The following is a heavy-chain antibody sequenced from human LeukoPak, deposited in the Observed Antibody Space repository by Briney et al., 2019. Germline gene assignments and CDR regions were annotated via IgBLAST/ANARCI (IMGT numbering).Heavy chain of an antibody. Sequence: QPGGSLRLSCAASGFTFSSYEMNWVRQAPGKGLEWVSYISSSGRSINYADSVRGRFTISRDNGKNSLYLQMNSLRAEDTAVCYCARDRGYAGNWFDPWGQGTLVTVSS. D-gene: IGHD6-25*01. CDR2: ISSSGRSI. V-gene: IGHV3-48*03. CDR3: ARDRGYAGNWFDP. J-gene: IGHJ5*02. CDR1: GFTFSSYE.